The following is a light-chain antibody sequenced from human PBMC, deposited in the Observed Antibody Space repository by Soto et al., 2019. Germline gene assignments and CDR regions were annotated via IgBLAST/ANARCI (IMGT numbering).Light chain of an antibody. J-gene: IGLJ2*01. CDR3: CSYADSQV. V-gene: IGLV2-23*01. CDR2: EGS. Sequence: QSALTQPAPVSGSPGQSITIYCTGTSSDFGSYNLVSWYQHHPGKAPKLMIYEGSKRPSGVSNRFSGAKSGNTASLTIAGLQAEDEADYYCCSYADSQVFGGGTKLTVL. CDR1: SSDFGSYNL.